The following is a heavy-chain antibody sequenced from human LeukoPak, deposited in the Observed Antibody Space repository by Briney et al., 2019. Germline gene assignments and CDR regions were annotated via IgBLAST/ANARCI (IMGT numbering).Heavy chain of an antibody. CDR1: GFTFSNYI. J-gene: IGHJ4*02. V-gene: IGHV3-23*01. Sequence: GGSLRLSCAASGFTFSNYIMSWVRQAPGKGLEWVSVISGSGGTTYYADSVKGRSTISRDNSKNTLYLQMNTLRVEDTAVYYCAKGLGVGALAQFDYWGQGTLVTVSS. D-gene: IGHD1-26*01. CDR2: ISGSGGTT. CDR3: AKGLGVGALAQFDY.